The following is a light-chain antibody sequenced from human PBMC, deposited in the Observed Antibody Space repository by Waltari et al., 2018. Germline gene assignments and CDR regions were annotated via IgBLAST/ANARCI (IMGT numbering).Light chain of an antibody. CDR1: SSDVGSYNL. Sequence: QSALTQPASVSGSPGQSITLSCTGPSSDVGSYNLVSWYQHHPGKAPKVMIYEGSERPSGVSNRFSGSKSGNTASLTISGLQAEDEADYYCCSYAGSSPSVVFGGGTKLTVL. CDR2: EGS. J-gene: IGLJ2*01. V-gene: IGLV2-23*01. CDR3: CSYAGSSPSVV.